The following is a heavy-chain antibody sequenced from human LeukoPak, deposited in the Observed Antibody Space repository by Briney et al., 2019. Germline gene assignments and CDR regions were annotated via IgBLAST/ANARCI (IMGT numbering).Heavy chain of an antibody. CDR1: GYTFTSYG. CDR2: ISAYNGNT. CDR3: ARDRFLEWLVGAFDI. J-gene: IGHJ3*02. D-gene: IGHD3-3*01. Sequence: ASVKVSCKASGYTFTSYGISWVRQAPGQGLEWMGWISAYNGNTNYAQKLQGRVTMTTHTSTSTAYMELRSLRSDDTAVYYCARDRFLEWLVGAFDIWGQGTMVTVSS. V-gene: IGHV1-18*01.